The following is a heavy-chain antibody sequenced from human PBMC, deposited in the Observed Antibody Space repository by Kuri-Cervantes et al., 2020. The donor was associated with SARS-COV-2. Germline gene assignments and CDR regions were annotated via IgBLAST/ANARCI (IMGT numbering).Heavy chain of an antibody. D-gene: IGHD3-16*01. CDR3: AKVGGHREYFQN. CDR1: GFTFDDYG. V-gene: IGHV3-20*04. J-gene: IGHJ1*01. CDR2: INWNGGST. Sequence: GESLKISCAASGFTFDDYGMSWVRQAPGEGLEWVSGINWNGGSTGYADSVKGRFTISRDNSKNTLYLQMNSLRAEDTAVYYCAKVGGHREYFQNWGQGTLVTVSS.